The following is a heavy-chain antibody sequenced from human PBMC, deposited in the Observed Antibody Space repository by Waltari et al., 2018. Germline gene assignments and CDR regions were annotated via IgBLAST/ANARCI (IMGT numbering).Heavy chain of an antibody. CDR3: ARDSNGDPDYCLDY. CDR1: GFTFSGYG. V-gene: IGHV3-33*01. Sequence: QVQLVESGGGVVQPGRSLRLSCAASGFTFSGYGVHWVRQIPGKGLEWVAVMWHDGINKTDAASVEGRFTISRDTAKNTLYRQMNSLRAEDTGIYFCARDSNGDPDYCLDYWGQGTLVTVSS. CDR2: MWHDGINK. D-gene: IGHD4-17*01. J-gene: IGHJ4*02.